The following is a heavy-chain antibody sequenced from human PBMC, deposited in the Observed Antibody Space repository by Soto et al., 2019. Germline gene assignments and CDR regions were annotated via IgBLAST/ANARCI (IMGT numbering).Heavy chain of an antibody. D-gene: IGHD3-3*01. Sequence: SETLSLTCAVYGGSFSGYYWSWIRQPPGKGLEWIGEINHSGSTNYNPSLKSRVTISVDTSKNQFSLKLSSVTAADTAVYYCARGGYDFWSGYYSNWFDPWGQGTLVTVSS. CDR2: INHSGST. CDR1: GGSFSGYY. CDR3: ARGGYDFWSGYYSNWFDP. J-gene: IGHJ5*02. V-gene: IGHV4-34*01.